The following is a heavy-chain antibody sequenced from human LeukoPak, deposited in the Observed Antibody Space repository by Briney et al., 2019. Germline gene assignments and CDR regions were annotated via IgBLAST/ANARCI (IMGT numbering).Heavy chain of an antibody. D-gene: IGHD4-23*01. J-gene: IGHJ6*03. V-gene: IGHV4-34*01. Sequence: SETLSLTCAVYGGSFSGYYWSWIRQPPGKGLEWIGEINHSGYTNSNPSLKSRVTMSVDTSKNRFSLKLSSLTAADTAMYYCARREPHGDYGGKIRYYYYMDVWGKGTTITISS. CDR2: INHSGYT. CDR1: GGSFSGYY. CDR3: ARREPHGDYGGKIRYYYYMDV.